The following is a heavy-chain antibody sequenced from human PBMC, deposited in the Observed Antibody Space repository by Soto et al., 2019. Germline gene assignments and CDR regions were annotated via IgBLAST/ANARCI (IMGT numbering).Heavy chain of an antibody. V-gene: IGHV3-33*01. Sequence: QVQLVESGGGVVQPGRSLRLSCAASGFTFSSYGMHWVRQAPGKGLEWVAVIWYDGSNKYYADSVKGRFTISRDNSKNPRYLQMNRLRAEDTAVYYCAREVGFCSGGSCYTFDYWGQGTLVTVSS. CDR3: AREVGFCSGGSCYTFDY. J-gene: IGHJ4*02. CDR2: IWYDGSNK. D-gene: IGHD2-15*01. CDR1: GFTFSSYG.